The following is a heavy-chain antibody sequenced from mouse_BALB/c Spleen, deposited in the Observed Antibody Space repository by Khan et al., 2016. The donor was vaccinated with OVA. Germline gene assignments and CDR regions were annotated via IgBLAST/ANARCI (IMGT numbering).Heavy chain of an antibody. D-gene: IGHD1-1*02. CDR2: IHPSTGST. J-gene: IGHJ3*01. CDR3: TRRGLCGIFGY. Sequence: VQLQQSGAELAKPGASVKMSCTASGYTFSTYWMHWVKQRPGQGLEWLGYIHPSTGSTVYNQKFQVKATLTADESSSTAYMQLNSRTSEDSAVYYGTRRGLCGIFGYWGKVTLVTISA. V-gene: IGHV1-7*01. CDR1: GYTFSTYW.